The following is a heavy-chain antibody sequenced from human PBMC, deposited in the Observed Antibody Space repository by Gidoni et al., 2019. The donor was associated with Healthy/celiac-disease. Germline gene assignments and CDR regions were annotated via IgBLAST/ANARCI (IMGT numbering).Heavy chain of an antibody. J-gene: IGHJ6*02. D-gene: IGHD3-9*01. CDR2: ISSSGSTI. Sequence: QVQLVESGGGLVKPGGSLRLSCAASGFTFSAYYMSWLRQAPGKGLEWVSYISSSGSTIYYADSVKGRFTISRDNAKNSLYLQMNSLRAEDTAVYYCAREYYDILTGEYGMDVWGQGTTVTVSS. CDR3: AREYYDILTGEYGMDV. V-gene: IGHV3-11*04. CDR1: GFTFSAYY.